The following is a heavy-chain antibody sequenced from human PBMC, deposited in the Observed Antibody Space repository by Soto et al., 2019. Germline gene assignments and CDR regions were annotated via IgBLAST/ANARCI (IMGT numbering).Heavy chain of an antibody. Sequence: QLQLQESGPGLVKPSETLSLTCAVSGGSVSSGGNYWGWIRQSPGKGLEWIGSVHDTGTTHYNPSLTSRVTISVDTSKNQFSLNVISVTAADTAVYYCARGLSSPSAAGVWGQGTLVTVSS. CDR1: GGSVSSGGNY. V-gene: IGHV4-39*01. D-gene: IGHD6-6*01. CDR3: ARGLSSPSAAGV. J-gene: IGHJ4*02. CDR2: VHDTGTT.